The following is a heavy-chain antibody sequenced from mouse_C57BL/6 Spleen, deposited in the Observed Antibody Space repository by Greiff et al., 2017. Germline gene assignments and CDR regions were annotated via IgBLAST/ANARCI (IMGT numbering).Heavy chain of an antibody. J-gene: IGHJ4*01. CDR2: INPGSGGT. Sequence: VQLQQSGAELVRPGTSVKVSCKASGYAFTNYLIEWVKQRPGQGLEWIGVINPGSGGTNYNEKFKGKATLTADKSSSTAYMPLSSLTSEDSAVYFCARKGYSNYFYAMDYWGQGTSVTVSS. V-gene: IGHV1-54*01. CDR3: ARKGYSNYFYAMDY. D-gene: IGHD2-5*01. CDR1: GYAFTNYL.